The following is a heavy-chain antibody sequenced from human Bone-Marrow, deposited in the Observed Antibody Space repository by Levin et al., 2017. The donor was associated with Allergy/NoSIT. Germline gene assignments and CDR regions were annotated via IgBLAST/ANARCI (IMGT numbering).Heavy chain of an antibody. J-gene: IGHJ4*02. CDR2: IKSKTAGGTT. CDR1: GFTFTNAW. CDR3: TTEKSGVSLATFY. D-gene: IGHD2-8*02. Sequence: PGGSLRLSCTASGFTFTNAWMHWVRQAPGKGPEWVGRIKSKTAGGTTDYAAPVTGRFTISRDDSKDTLYLQMNNVTTEDTAVYYCTTEKSGVSLATFYWGQGTLVTVSS. V-gene: IGHV3-15*01.